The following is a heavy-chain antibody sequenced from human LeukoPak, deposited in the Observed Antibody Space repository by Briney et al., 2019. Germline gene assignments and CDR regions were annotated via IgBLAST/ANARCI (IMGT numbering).Heavy chain of an antibody. V-gene: IGHV1-2*02. D-gene: IGHD1-20*01. J-gene: IGHJ3*02. CDR2: INPNSGVS. Sequence: ASVKVSCKTSGCSFTGYYMQWVRQAPGQGLEWMGWINPNSGVSNYAQKFQGRVTMTTDTSISTAYMELSRLRSDDTAVYYCARGGNWKEKAFDIWGQGTMLTVSS. CDR3: ARGGNWKEKAFDI. CDR1: GCSFTGYY.